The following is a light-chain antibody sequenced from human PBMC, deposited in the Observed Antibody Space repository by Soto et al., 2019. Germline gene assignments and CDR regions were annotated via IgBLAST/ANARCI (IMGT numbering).Light chain of an antibody. CDR1: QSVSNNY. Sequence: VLTQSPGTLSLSPGERATLSCRASQSVSNNYFAWYQQKPGQAPRLLIFGSSDRATGIPDRFSGSGSGTYFTLTISRLEPEDVAVYYCQQYGSSPQYTGGQGTKLEIK. V-gene: IGKV3-20*01. CDR3: QQYGSSPQYT. CDR2: GSS. J-gene: IGKJ2*01.